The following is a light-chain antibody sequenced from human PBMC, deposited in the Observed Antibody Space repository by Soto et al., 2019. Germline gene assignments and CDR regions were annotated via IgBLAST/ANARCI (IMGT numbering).Light chain of an antibody. Sequence: DIQMTQSPSSVSASVGDTVTITCRASQGLKFLAWYQQKPGKAPRLLIYEATNLQSGVPPRFSGSGSGTDFTLTISSLQPEDFATYFCQQANGFPITFGQGTRLEIK. CDR3: QQANGFPIT. CDR2: EAT. CDR1: QGLKF. J-gene: IGKJ5*01. V-gene: IGKV1-12*01.